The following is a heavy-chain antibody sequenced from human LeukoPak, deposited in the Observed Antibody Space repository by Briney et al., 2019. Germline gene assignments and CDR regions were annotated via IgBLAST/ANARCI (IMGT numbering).Heavy chain of an antibody. CDR2: IYLGDSDT. CDR1: GYSFTSYG. CDR3: ARAETGPVVWWFDP. J-gene: IGHJ5*02. Sequence: ESLKISCQGSGYSFTSYGIGWVRQMPGKGLEWMGIIYLGDSDTAYSPSFQRQVPISADKPIRTAYLQWSSLKASDTAMYYCARAETGPVVWWFDPWGQGTLVTVSS. D-gene: IGHD3-16*01. V-gene: IGHV5-51*04.